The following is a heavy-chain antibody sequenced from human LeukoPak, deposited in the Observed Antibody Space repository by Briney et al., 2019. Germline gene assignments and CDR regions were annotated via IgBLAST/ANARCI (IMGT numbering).Heavy chain of an antibody. CDR1: GGSISRYY. J-gene: IGHJ4*02. CDR2: IYYSGST. CDR3: VRRGSSGPTSYFDF. V-gene: IGHV4-59*12. D-gene: IGHD3-22*01. Sequence: SETLSLTCTVSGGSISRYYWSWIRQPPGKGLEWIGYIYYSGSTNYNPSLKSRVTISVDTSKNQFSLKLSSVTAADTAVYYCVRRGSSGPTSYFDFWGQGILVTVSS.